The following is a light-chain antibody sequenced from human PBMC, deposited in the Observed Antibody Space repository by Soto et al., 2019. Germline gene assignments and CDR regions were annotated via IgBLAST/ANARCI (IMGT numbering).Light chain of an antibody. V-gene: IGLV1-51*01. CDR3: GSWDSSLSAYV. CDR1: SSDLGGLNY. Sequence: QSALTQPASVSGSPGQSITIPCSGRSSDLGGLNYVSWYQQHPGKVPKLIIYDDNKRPSGIPDRFSGSKSGTSATLGITGFQTGDEADYYCGSWDSSLSAYVFGTGTKVTVL. J-gene: IGLJ1*01. CDR2: DDN.